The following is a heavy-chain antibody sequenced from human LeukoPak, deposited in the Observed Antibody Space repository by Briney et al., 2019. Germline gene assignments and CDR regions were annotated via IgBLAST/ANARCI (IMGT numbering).Heavy chain of an antibody. CDR2: ISDSGGNT. CDR1: GFTFSSYA. J-gene: IGHJ5*02. V-gene: IGHV3-23*01. D-gene: IGHD2-15*01. Sequence: GGSLRLSCAASGFTFSSYAMSWVRQAPGKGLEWVSTISDSGGNTYYADSVKGRFTISRDNSKNTLYLQMNSLRAEDTALYYCAKDGFRGDCIGGSCYPFDPWGQGTLVTVSS. CDR3: AKDGFRGDCIGGSCYPFDP.